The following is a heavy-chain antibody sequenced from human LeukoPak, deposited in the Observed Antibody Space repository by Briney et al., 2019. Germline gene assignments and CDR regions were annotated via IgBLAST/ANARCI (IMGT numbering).Heavy chain of an antibody. J-gene: IGHJ5*02. V-gene: IGHV1-2*02. CDR1: GYTFTGYY. CDR2: INPNSGGT. CDR3: AKQYTYNWFDP. D-gene: IGHD2-2*02. Sequence: ASVKVSSKASGYTFTGYYIHWVRQAPGQGLEWMGWINPNSGGTNYAQKFQGRVTMTRDTSISTAYMELSRLRSDDTAVYYCAKQYTYNWFDPWGRGTLVTVSS.